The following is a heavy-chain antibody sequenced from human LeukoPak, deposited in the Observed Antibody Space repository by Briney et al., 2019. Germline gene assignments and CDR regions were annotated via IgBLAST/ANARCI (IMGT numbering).Heavy chain of an antibody. CDR3: ARALRPDGFDI. CDR2: IYYSGYT. J-gene: IGHJ3*02. CDR1: GGSISSSSSYY. Sequence: SETLSLTCTVSGGSISSSSSYYWGWIRQPPGKGLEWIGNIYYSGYTYYNPSLKSRVTISVDTSKNQFSLKLSSVTAADTAVYYCARALRPDGFDIWGQGTMVTVSS. V-gene: IGHV4-39*07.